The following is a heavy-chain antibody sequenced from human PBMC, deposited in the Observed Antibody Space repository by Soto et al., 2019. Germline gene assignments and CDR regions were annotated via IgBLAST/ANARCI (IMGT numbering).Heavy chain of an antibody. V-gene: IGHV3-74*01. CDR2: INSDGSST. CDR1: GFTFSSYW. D-gene: IGHD2-2*01. CDR3: ARNYLVVVPAAPLYYYYGMDV. J-gene: IGHJ6*02. Sequence: GGSLRLSCAASGFTFSSYWMHWVRQAPGKGLVWVSRINSDGSSTSYADSVKGRFTISRDNAKNTLYLQMNSLRAEDTAVYYCARNYLVVVPAAPLYYYYGMDVWGQGTTVTVSS.